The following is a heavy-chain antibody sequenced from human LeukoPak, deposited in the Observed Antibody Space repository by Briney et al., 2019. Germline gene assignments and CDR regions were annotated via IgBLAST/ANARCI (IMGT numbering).Heavy chain of an antibody. CDR2: IYYSGST. V-gene: IGHV4-31*03. Sequence: PSETLSLTCTVSGGSISSGGYYWSWIRQHPGKGLEWIGYIYYSGSTYYNPSLKSRVTISVDTSKNQFSLKLSSVTAADTAVYYCASAYYDFWSGYYDHRPLRFDYWGQGTLVTVSS. CDR1: GGSISSGGYY. D-gene: IGHD3-3*01. J-gene: IGHJ4*02. CDR3: ASAYYDFWSGYYDHRPLRFDY.